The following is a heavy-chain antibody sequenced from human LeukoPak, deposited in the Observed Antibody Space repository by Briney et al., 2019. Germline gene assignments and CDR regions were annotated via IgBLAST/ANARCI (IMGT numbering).Heavy chain of an antibody. Sequence: PGGSLRLSCAASGFTFDDYGMGWVRQAPGKGLEWVSAISGSGGSAGSTYYADSVKGRFTISRDNSKNTLYLQMNSLRAEDTALYYCAKDQKNYYDNTGLDYWGQGTLVTVSS. D-gene: IGHD3-22*01. V-gene: IGHV3-23*01. CDR1: GFTFDDYG. CDR2: ISGSGGSAGST. J-gene: IGHJ4*02. CDR3: AKDQKNYYDNTGLDY.